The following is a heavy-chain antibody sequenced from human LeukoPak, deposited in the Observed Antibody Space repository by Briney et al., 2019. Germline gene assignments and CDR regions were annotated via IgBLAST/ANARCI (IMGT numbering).Heavy chain of an antibody. J-gene: IGHJ3*02. CDR2: MRYDGSYK. V-gene: IGHV3-30*02. D-gene: IGHD1-14*01. CDR1: GFTFSTYD. Sequence: PGGSLRLSCAASGFTFSTYDMHWVRQAPGKGLDWVAFMRYDGSYKYYADSVKGRFIISRDNSKNTLYLQMNSLTAEDTAVYYCASETNKGHAFDIWGQGTMVTVSS. CDR3: ASETNKGHAFDI.